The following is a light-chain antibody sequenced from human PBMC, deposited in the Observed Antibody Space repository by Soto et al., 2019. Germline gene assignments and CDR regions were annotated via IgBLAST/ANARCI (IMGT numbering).Light chain of an antibody. CDR2: SNS. J-gene: IGLJ2*01. Sequence: QSVLTQPPSVSGAPGQRVTISCTGSSSNIGAGYDVHWYQQLPTTAPKLIIYSNSNPSSVVTDPFSGSKSGPSASLAITGLQAEGEADYSGHSYDGSLRGVVFGGGTKLTVL. CDR1: SSNIGAGYD. V-gene: IGLV1-40*01. CDR3: HSYDGSLRGVV.